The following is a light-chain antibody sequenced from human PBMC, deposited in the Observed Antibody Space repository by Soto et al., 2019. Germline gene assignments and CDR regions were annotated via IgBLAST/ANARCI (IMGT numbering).Light chain of an antibody. CDR3: QQRSNWPLT. CDR2: DAF. V-gene: IGKV3-11*01. CDR1: QSVSGY. Sequence: EIVLTQSPGTLSLSPGDRATLSCWASQSVSGYLSWYQQKLGQPPRLLIYDAFNRAAGIPARFSGSGSGTDFTLTISSLEPEDFAVYYCQQRSNWPLTLGQGTRLEI. J-gene: IGKJ5*01.